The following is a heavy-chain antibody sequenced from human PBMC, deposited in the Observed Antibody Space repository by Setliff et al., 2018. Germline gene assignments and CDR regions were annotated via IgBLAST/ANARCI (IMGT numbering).Heavy chain of an antibody. J-gene: IGHJ5*02. CDR3: ARSPAVLGIVYLDP. Sequence: ASVKVSCKASGYTFTSYSITWVRQAPGRGLEWLGWISGYSGDTSYAQKFQDRVTLTTDTSTSTAYMELDSLRSEDTAVYYCARSPAVLGIVYLDPWGQGTLVTVSS. D-gene: IGHD2-15*01. CDR1: GYTFTSYS. V-gene: IGHV1-18*01. CDR2: ISGYSGDT.